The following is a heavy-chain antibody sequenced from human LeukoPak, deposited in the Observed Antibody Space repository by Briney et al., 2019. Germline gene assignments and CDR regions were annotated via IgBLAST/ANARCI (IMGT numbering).Heavy chain of an antibody. D-gene: IGHD6-19*01. CDR1: GFTFSNYV. V-gene: IGHV3-33*06. Sequence: GGSLRLSCAASGFTFSNYVMHWVRQAPGKGLEWVAIISSDGSPKSYADSVKGRFTISRDNSKNTVYLQMNSLRAEDTAVYYCAKEHLNRGWSYFDSWGQGTLVTVSS. CDR2: ISSDGSPK. J-gene: IGHJ4*02. CDR3: AKEHLNRGWSYFDS.